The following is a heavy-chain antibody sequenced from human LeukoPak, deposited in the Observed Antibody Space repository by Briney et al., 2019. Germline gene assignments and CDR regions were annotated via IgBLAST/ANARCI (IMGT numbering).Heavy chain of an antibody. J-gene: IGHJ4*02. CDR2: INGESEK. V-gene: IGHV3-7*01. Sequence: GGSLRLSCAAPGFTFCSYWMSWVRQAPGKGLECVANINGESEKRYVDSVKGRFTISRDNAKNSLYLQMNSLRVEDTAIYYCARDYLDSSGAHYDYWGQGTLVTVSS. CDR3: ARDYLDSSGAHYDY. CDR1: GFTFCSYW. D-gene: IGHD3-22*01.